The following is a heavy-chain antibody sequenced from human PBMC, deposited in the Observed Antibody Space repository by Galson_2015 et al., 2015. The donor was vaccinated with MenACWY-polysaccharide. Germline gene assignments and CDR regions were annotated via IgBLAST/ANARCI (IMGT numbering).Heavy chain of an antibody. V-gene: IGHV1-2*06. D-gene: IGHD1-26*01. Sequence: SVKVSCTASGYRFTDYDLHWVRQAPGQGLEWLGQINPDSGGTSYAQTFQGRVTMTRDTSNSTIYMELHRLKSDDTAIFYRVKVRREIIRCGYYSFDYLGQEALVTDSS. CDR2: INPDSGGT. J-gene: IGHJ4*02. CDR1: GYRFTDYD. CDR3: VKVRREIIRCGYYSFDY.